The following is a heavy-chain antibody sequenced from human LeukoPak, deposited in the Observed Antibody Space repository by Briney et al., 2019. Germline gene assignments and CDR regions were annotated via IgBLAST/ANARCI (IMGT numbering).Heavy chain of an antibody. Sequence: PGGSLRLSCAASGFTVSSNYMTWVRQAPGKGLEWVSTLYNGGSPHYADSVKGRFTISSDKSKNTLFLQVNSLRAEDTAVYYCARAQDYCSGGSCYGYFQHWGQGSLVTVSS. V-gene: IGHV3-53*01. CDR2: LYNGGSP. J-gene: IGHJ1*01. D-gene: IGHD2-15*01. CDR1: GFTVSSNY. CDR3: ARAQDYCSGGSCYGYFQH.